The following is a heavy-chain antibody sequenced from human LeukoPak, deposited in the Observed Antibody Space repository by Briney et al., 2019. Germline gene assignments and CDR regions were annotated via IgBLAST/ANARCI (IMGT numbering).Heavy chain of an antibody. CDR1: GFTFSGYG. V-gene: IGHV3-30*02. J-gene: IGHJ4*02. CDR3: AKDLVWGFDY. D-gene: IGHD7-27*01. Sequence: PGGSLRLSCAASGFTFSGYGMHWVRQAPGKGLEWVTFIRYDGSNHNYADSVKGRFTISRDNFKNTLYLQMNSLRPEDTALYYCAKDLVWGFDYWGQGTLVTVSS. CDR2: IRYDGSNH.